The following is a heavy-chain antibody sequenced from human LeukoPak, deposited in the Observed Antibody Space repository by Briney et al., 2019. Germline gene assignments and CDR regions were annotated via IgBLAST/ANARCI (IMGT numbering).Heavy chain of an antibody. Sequence: GGSLRLSCAASGFSFSSSEMSWVRQAPGKGLEWVSFISSSASTIYYADSVKGRFTISRDNAKNSLYLQMNSLRAEDTAVYSCARNYNGVNFDYSGQGTLVTVSS. D-gene: IGHD1-1*01. CDR1: GFSFSSSE. CDR2: ISSSASTI. V-gene: IGHV3-48*03. J-gene: IGHJ4*02. CDR3: ARNYNGVNFDY.